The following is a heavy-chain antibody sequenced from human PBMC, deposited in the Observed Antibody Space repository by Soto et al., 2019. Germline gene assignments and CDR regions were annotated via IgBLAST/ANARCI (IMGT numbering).Heavy chain of an antibody. V-gene: IGHV5-51*03. D-gene: IGHD6-13*01. Sequence: EVQLVQSGAEVKKPGESLKISCKGSGYSFTSYWIGWVRQMPGKGLEWMGIIYPGDSDTRYSPSFQGQVTISADKSISTAYLQWSSLKASDTAMYYCARRSLGPRIAAAGTYWYFDLWGRGTLVTVSS. CDR1: GYSFTSYW. CDR3: ARRSLGPRIAAAGTYWYFDL. J-gene: IGHJ2*01. CDR2: IYPGDSDT.